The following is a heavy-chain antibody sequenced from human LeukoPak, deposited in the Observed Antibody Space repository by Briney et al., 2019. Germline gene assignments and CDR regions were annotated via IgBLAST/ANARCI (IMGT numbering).Heavy chain of an antibody. V-gene: IGHV4-34*01. Sequence: SDTLSLTCAVYGGSFRGYYWLWTRQPPGKGLEWIGEINHSGSTNYNPSLKSRVTISVDPSKKQFYLKLNSVTAADTAVYYLGGARGYYYGSGICNSFDPWGQGTLVTVSS. J-gene: IGHJ5*02. CDR3: GGARGYYYGSGICNSFDP. D-gene: IGHD3-10*01. CDR1: GGSFRGYY. CDR2: INHSGST.